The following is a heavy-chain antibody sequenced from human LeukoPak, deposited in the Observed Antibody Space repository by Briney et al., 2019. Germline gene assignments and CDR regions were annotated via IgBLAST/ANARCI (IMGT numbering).Heavy chain of an antibody. CDR3: ARAVTRYCSSTSSYYVI. V-gene: IGHV1-2*02. J-gene: IGHJ3*02. D-gene: IGHD2-2*01. CDR2: INPNSGGT. Sequence: ASVKVSCKASGYTFTGYYMHWVRQAPGQGLEWMGWINPNSGGTNYAQKFQGRVTMTRDTSISTAYMELSRLRSDDTAVYYCARAVTRYCSSTSSYYVIWGQGTMVTVSS. CDR1: GYTFTGYY.